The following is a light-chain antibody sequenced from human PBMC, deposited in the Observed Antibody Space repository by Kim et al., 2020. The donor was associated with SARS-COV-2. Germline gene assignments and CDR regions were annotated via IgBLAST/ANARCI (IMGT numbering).Light chain of an antibody. Sequence: IVLTQSPGTVSLFPGGRATLSCRASQSLTRSLAWFQQKPGQAPRRLIYDASTRATGISARFSGGGSGTDFTLTITNLQPEDSAVYYCQQRGNWPYTFGQGTKLEI. J-gene: IGKJ2*01. CDR1: QSLTRS. V-gene: IGKV3-11*01. CDR3: QQRGNWPYT. CDR2: DAS.